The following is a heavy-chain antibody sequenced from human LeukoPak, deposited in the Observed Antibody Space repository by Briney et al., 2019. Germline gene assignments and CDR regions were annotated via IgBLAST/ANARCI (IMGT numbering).Heavy chain of an antibody. J-gene: IGHJ4*02. CDR2: ISYDGSNK. D-gene: IGHD6-19*01. V-gene: IGHV3-30-3*01. Sequence: GGSLRLSCAASGFTFSSYAMHWVRQAPGKGLEWVAVISYDGSNKYYTDSVKGRFTISRDNSKNTLYLQMNSLRAEDTAVYYCARDDSGWYVYWGQGTLVTVSS. CDR3: ARDDSGWYVY. CDR1: GFTFSSYA.